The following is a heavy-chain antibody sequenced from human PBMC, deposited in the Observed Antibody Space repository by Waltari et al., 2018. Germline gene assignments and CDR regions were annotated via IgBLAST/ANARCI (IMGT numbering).Heavy chain of an antibody. CDR3: ARRFPVGYYYGLDV. Sequence: EVQLVQSGAEVRKSGESLKISCKGSGYTFTDYWFAWVRQRPGKGLEWMGAIWPRDSDARYSPSVEGQVTISADKSLSTTYLQWSSLKASDTAIYYCARRFPVGYYYGLDVWGQGTAVTVSS. J-gene: IGHJ6*02. CDR2: IWPRDSDA. CDR1: GYTFTDYW. V-gene: IGHV5-51*01.